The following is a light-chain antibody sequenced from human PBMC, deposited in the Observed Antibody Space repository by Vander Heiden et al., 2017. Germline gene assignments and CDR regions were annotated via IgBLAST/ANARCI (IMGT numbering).Light chain of an antibody. CDR3: QSADSSGNYVV. Sequence: SSELTPPPPVSVSPGKKARITCAGDALPKQYAYCYQQKPGQAPLLVLYNDSKRPSGIPERFSGSSSGTTVTLTISGVQAEDEADYYCQSADSSGNYVVFGGGTKLTVL. CDR2: NDS. CDR1: ALPKQY. J-gene: IGLJ2*01. V-gene: IGLV3-25*03.